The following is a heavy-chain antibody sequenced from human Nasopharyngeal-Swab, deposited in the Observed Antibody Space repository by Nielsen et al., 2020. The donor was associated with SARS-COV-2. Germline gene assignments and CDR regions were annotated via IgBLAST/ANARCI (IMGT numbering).Heavy chain of an antibody. V-gene: IGHV4-59*01. J-gene: IGHJ4*02. CDR2: IYYSGST. D-gene: IGHD1-26*01. CDR1: GGSISNSY. Sequence: LSLTCTVSGGSISNSYWSWIRQPPGKGLEWIGYIYYSGSTNYNPSLKGRVTISVDTSKNKFSLKLSSVTAADTAVYYCARAGKPKPRLPILYSGSYHDKKYSFDYFDDWGQGTLVTVSS. CDR3: ARAGKPKPRLPILYSGSYHDKKYSFDYFDD.